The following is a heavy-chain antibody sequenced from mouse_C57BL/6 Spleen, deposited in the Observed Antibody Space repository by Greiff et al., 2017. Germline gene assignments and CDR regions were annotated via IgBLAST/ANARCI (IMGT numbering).Heavy chain of an antibody. CDR3: TRVSSGYDWFAY. CDR2: IDPSDSYT. V-gene: IGHV1-69*01. Sequence: QVQLQQPGAELVMPGASVKLSCKASGYTFTSYWMHWVKQRPGQGLEWIGKIDPSDSYTNYNQKFKGKSTLTVDKSSSTAYMQLSSLTSEDSAVYYCTRVSSGYDWFAYWGQGTLVTVSA. D-gene: IGHD3-2*02. CDR1: GYTFTSYW. J-gene: IGHJ3*01.